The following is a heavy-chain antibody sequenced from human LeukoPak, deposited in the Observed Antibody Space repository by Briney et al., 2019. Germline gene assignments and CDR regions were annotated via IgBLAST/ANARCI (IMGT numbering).Heavy chain of an antibody. J-gene: IGHJ4*02. CDR3: ARDVDCTNGVCYLFDY. V-gene: IGHV1-18*01. CDR2: ISAYNGNT. D-gene: IGHD2-8*01. CDR1: GYTFTSYG. Sequence: GASVKVSCKASGYTFTSYGISWVRQAPGQGLEWMGWISAYNGNTNYAQKLQGRVTMTTDTSTSTAYMGLRSLRSEGTAVYYCARDVDCTNGVCYLFDYWGQGTLVTVSS.